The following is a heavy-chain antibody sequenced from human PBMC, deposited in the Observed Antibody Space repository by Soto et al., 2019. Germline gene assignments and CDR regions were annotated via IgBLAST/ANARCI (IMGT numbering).Heavy chain of an antibody. D-gene: IGHD3-22*01. Sequence: GGSLRLSCAASGFTFSSYAMSWVRQAPGKGLEWVSAISGSGGSTYYADSVKGRFTISRDNSKNSLYVQMNSLKTEDTAVYYCAIYDSSGYYSDWGQGTLVTVSS. J-gene: IGHJ4*02. CDR3: AIYDSSGYYSD. V-gene: IGHV3-23*01. CDR1: GFTFSSYA. CDR2: ISGSGGST.